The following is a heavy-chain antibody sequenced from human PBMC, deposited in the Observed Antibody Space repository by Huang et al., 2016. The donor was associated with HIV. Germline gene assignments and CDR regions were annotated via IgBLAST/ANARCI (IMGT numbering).Heavy chain of an antibody. V-gene: IGHV4-59*01. CDR3: ARAFPSGALDS. Sequence: QVRLQESGPGLVRPSQTLSLTCNVSGAPINKYYLNWIRQSPGKGLEWVGFVSYTGSTNYNPSLKSRVTILQDTSKNQCSLKVTSVTTADTAVYYCARAFPSGALDSWGQGTLVTVSS. J-gene: IGHJ4*02. CDR1: GAPINKYY. CDR2: VSYTGST.